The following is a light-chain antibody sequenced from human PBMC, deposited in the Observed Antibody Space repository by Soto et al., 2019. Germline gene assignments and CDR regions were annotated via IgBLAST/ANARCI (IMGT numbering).Light chain of an antibody. CDR1: SSDVGRYNY. CDR2: DVS. J-gene: IGLJ1*01. CDR3: GSFTSSSTYV. Sequence: QSVLAQPASVSGSPGQSITISCTGTSSDVGRYNYVSWYQQHPGKAPKLTIYDVSSRPSGVSSHFSGSKSGNTASLTISGLQAEDEADYYCGSFTSSSTYVFGTGTKVTVL. V-gene: IGLV2-14*03.